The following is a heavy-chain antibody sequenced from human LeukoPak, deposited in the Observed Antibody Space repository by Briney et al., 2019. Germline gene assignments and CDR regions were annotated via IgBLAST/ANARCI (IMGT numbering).Heavy chain of an antibody. D-gene: IGHD3-22*01. Sequence: SETLSLTCAVYGGSFSGYYWSWIRQPPGKGLEWIGEINHSGSTNYNPSLKSRVTISVDTSRNQFSLKLSSVTAADTAVYYCARARGYYDSSGYRWYYFDYWGQGTLVTVSS. CDR1: GGSFSGYY. CDR2: INHSGST. CDR3: ARARGYYDSSGYRWYYFDY. J-gene: IGHJ4*02. V-gene: IGHV4-34*01.